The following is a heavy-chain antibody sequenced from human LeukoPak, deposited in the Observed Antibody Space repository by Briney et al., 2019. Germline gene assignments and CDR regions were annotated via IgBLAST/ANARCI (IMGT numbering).Heavy chain of an antibody. Sequence: PSETLSLTCAVYGGSFSGYYWSWIRQPPGKGLEWIGEINHSGSTNYNPSLKSRVTISVDTSKNQFSLKLSSVTAADTAVYYCAKEGPRVRGYYDSSGSYFDYWGQGTLVTVSS. J-gene: IGHJ4*02. CDR3: AKEGPRVRGYYDSSGSYFDY. CDR1: GGSFSGYY. D-gene: IGHD3-22*01. V-gene: IGHV4-34*01. CDR2: INHSGST.